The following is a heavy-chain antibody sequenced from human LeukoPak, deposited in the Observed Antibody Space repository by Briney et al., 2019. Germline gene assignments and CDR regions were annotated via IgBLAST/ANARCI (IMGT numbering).Heavy chain of an antibody. CDR2: ISWNSGSI. Sequence: PGGSLRLSCAASGFTFSSYSMNWVRQAPGKGLEWVSGISWNSGSIGYADSVKGRFTISRDNAKNSLYLQMNSLRAEDTALYYCAKGSGSGSWDDFDYWGQGTLVTVSS. J-gene: IGHJ4*02. V-gene: IGHV3-9*01. CDR1: GFTFSSYS. CDR3: AKGSGSGSWDDFDY. D-gene: IGHD3-10*01.